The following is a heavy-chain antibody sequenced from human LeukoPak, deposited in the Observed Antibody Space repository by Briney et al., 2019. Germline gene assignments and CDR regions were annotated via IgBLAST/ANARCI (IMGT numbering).Heavy chain of an antibody. V-gene: IGHV4-34*01. CDR2: INHSGST. CDR1: GGSFSGYY. Sequence: KPSETLSLTCAVYGGSFSGYYWSWIRQPPGKGLEWIGEINHSGSTNYNPSLKGRVTISVDTSKNQFSLKLSSVTAADTAVYYCARGTSGYSYGTRDYWGQGTLVTVSS. D-gene: IGHD5-18*01. J-gene: IGHJ4*02. CDR3: ARGTSGYSYGTRDY.